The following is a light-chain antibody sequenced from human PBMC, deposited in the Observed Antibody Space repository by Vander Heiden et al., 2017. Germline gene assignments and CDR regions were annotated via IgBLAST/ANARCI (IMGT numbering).Light chain of an antibody. CDR1: QSISSY. V-gene: IGKV1-39*01. CDR2: AAS. CDR3: QQIDSNLLLT. J-gene: IGKJ4*01. Sequence: DIQMTHSPSSLSASVGDRVTITCRASQSISSYLNWYQQKPGKAPNLLIYAASSLQRGVPSRFSRRRYGKDFTLTISRRQPEDVATYYFQQIDSNLLLTFGGGTKVEIK.